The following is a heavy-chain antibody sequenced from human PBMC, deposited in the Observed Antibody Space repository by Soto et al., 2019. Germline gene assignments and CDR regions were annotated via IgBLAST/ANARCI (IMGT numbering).Heavy chain of an antibody. CDR1: GFSFSAYD. CDR3: VKDGSSGWPYFYDMDV. V-gene: IGHV3-30*18. CDR2: ISYDGRNK. D-gene: IGHD6-19*01. Sequence: GGSLRLSCGASGFSFSAYDMHWVRQAPGKGLEWVAVISYDGRNKYYADAVKGRFTIPRDNSKNTLYLQMSSLRAEDTAVYYCVKDGSSGWPYFYDMDVWGQGTTVTVSS. J-gene: IGHJ6*02.